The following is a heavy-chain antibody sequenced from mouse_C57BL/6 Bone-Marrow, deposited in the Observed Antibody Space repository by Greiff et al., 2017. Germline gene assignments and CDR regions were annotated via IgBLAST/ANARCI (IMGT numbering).Heavy chain of an antibody. D-gene: IGHD2-2*01. V-gene: IGHV1-42*01. CDR3: ARGPLWLPFDY. CDR1: GYSFTGYY. CDR2: INPSTGGT. Sequence: EVQLQQSGPELVKPGASVKISCKASGYSFTGYYMNWVKQSPEQSLEWIGEINPSTGGTTYNQKFKAKATLTVDKSSSTAYMQLKSLTSEDSAVYYCARGPLWLPFDYWGQGTTLTVSS. J-gene: IGHJ2*01.